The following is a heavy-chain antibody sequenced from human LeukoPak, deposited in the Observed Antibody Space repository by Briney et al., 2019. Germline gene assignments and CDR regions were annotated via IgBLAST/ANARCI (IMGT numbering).Heavy chain of an antibody. CDR3: TRIYYYDSSGYHMAS. CDR2: IYSGGST. J-gene: IGHJ4*02. D-gene: IGHD3-22*01. V-gene: IGHV3-53*01. Sequence: GGSLRLSCAASGFTVSSNYMSWVRQAPGKGLEWVSVIYSGGSTYYADSVKGRFTISRDNSKNTLYLQMNGLRAEDTAVYYCTRIYYYDSSGYHMASWGQGTLVTVSS. CDR1: GFTVSSNY.